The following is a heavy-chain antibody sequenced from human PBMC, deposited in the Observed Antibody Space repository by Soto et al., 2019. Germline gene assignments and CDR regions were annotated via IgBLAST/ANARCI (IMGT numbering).Heavy chain of an antibody. V-gene: IGHV3-30*18. Sequence: PGGSLRLSCAASGFTFSSYGMHWVCQAPGKGLEWVAVISYDGSNKYYADSVKGRFTISRDNSKNTLYLQMNSLRAEDTAVYYCAKSSYGGYKYYFDYWGQGTLVTVSS. CDR1: GFTFSSYG. CDR2: ISYDGSNK. CDR3: AKSSYGGYKYYFDY. J-gene: IGHJ4*02. D-gene: IGHD5-12*01.